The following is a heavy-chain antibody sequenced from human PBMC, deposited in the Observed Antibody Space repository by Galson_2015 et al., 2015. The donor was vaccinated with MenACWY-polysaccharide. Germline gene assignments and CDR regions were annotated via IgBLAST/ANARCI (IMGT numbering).Heavy chain of an antibody. J-gene: IGHJ6*02. D-gene: IGHD1-26*01. V-gene: IGHV1-18*01. CDR2: ISVYTGKA. Sequence: QSGAEVTKPGASVKVSCKPSGDTFSKYVFSWVRQAPGQGLEWMGWISVYTGKAKYAQNFQGRVTLTTDTSTSTTYMEMTSLRSDDTAVYYCAAKTPLRSGSYFILDVWGQGTAVTVSS. CDR1: GDTFSKYV. CDR3: AAKTPLRSGSYFILDV.